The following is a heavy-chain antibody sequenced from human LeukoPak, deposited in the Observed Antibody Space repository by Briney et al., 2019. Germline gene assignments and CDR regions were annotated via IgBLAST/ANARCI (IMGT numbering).Heavy chain of an antibody. D-gene: IGHD2-2*01. CDR1: GYTFTGYY. V-gene: IGHV1-2*02. J-gene: IGHJ4*02. CDR3: ARAGYCSSTSCYHPVDY. Sequence: GASVKVSCKASGYTFTGYYMHWVRQAPGQGLEWMGWINPNSGGTNYAQKFQGRVTTTRDTSISTAYMELSRLRSDDTAVYYCARAGYCSSTSCYHPVDYWGQGTLVTVSS. CDR2: INPNSGGT.